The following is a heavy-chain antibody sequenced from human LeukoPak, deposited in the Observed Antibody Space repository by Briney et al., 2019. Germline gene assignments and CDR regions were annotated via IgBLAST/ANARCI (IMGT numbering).Heavy chain of an antibody. CDR3: ARSTYYYDSSGYYLIYYFDY. J-gene: IGHJ4*02. Sequence: GGSLRLSCAASGFTFSSYWMSWVRQAPGKGLEWVANIKQDGSEKYYVDSVKGRFTISRDNAKNSLYLQMNGLRAEDTAVYYCARSTYYYDSSGYYLIYYFDYWGQGTLVTVSS. D-gene: IGHD3-22*01. CDR2: IKQDGSEK. CDR1: GFTFSSYW. V-gene: IGHV3-7*01.